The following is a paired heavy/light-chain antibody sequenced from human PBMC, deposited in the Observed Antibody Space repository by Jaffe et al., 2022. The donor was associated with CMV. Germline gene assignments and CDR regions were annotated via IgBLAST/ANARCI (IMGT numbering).Heavy chain of an antibody. V-gene: IGHV1-69*01. CDR2: IIPIFATP. Sequence: QVQLVQSGAEVKKPGSSVKVSCKASGGSFNTYAISWVRQAPEQGLEWMGGIIPIFATPNYAQKFQGRVTITADESTSTAYMELSSLRSEDTAVYYCARHYYDSSGDYTIDFFDYWGQGTLVTVSS. J-gene: IGHJ4*02. CDR3: ARHYYDSSGDYTIDFFDY. CDR1: GGSFNTYA. D-gene: IGHD3-22*01.
Light chain of an antibody. CDR1: QSIRSW. J-gene: IGKJ4*01. CDR3: QQYNSYSLT. V-gene: IGKV1-5*03. Sequence: DIQMTQSPSTLSASVGDRVTITCRASQSIRSWVAWYQQKPGKAPNLLIYKASNLESGVPSRFSGSGSGTEFTLTIRSLQPDDFATYYCQQYNSYSLTFGGGTKVEIK. CDR2: KAS.